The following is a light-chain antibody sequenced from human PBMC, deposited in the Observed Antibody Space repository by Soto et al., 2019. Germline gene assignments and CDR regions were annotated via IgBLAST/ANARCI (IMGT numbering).Light chain of an antibody. V-gene: IGLV2-8*01. CDR3: SSYAGSNNRGV. CDR2: EVS. Sequence: ALTQPPSASGSPGPSVTISCAGTSSGFAGPNYVTWYQQHPGKAPKPMMYEVSTRPSGVPDRVSGSKSGNTASLTVSGLQAEDEADYYCSSYAGSNNRGVFGTGTKVTVL. CDR1: SSGFAGPNY. J-gene: IGLJ1*01.